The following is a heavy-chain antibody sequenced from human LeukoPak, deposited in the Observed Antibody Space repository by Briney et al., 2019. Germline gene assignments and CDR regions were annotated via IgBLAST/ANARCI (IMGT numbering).Heavy chain of an antibody. J-gene: IGHJ4*02. CDR1: GFTFSSYW. CDR2: INSDGSST. D-gene: IGHD1-14*01. Sequence: GGSLRLSCAASGFTFSSYWMHWVRHAPGKGLVWVSRINSDGSSTSYADSVKGRFTISRDNAKNTLSRQMNSLRSEAPAVNYLARAVWFDYWGQGTLVTVSS. CDR3: ARAVWFDY. V-gene: IGHV3-74*01.